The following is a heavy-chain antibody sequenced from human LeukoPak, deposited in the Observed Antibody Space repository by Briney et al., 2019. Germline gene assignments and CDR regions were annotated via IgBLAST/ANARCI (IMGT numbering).Heavy chain of an antibody. CDR2: IIPIFDTA. J-gene: IGHJ5*02. CDR3: ARDGGIRYFDWLLSGWFDP. V-gene: IGHV1-69*01. CDR1: GGTFSSYA. Sequence: GSSVKVACKASGGTFSSYAISWVRQAPGQGLEWMGGIIPIFDTANYAQKFQGRVTITADESTSTAYMELSSLRSEDTALYYCARDGGIRYFDWLLSGWFDPWGQGTLVTVSS. D-gene: IGHD3-9*01.